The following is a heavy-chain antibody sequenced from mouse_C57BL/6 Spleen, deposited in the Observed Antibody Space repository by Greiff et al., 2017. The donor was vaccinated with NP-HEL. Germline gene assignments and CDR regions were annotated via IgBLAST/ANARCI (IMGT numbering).Heavy chain of an antibody. CDR2: IYPRDGST. Sequence: QVQLQQSGPELVKPGASVKLSCKASGYTFTSYDINWVKQRPGQGLEWIGWIYPRDGSTKYKEKFKGKATLTVDTSSSTAYRELNSLTSEDSAVYFCARRRLLSTGAFGYWGKGPTLTVSS. CDR3: ARRRLLSTGAFGY. J-gene: IGHJ2*01. D-gene: IGHD2-1*01. CDR1: GYTFTSYD. V-gene: IGHV1-85*01.